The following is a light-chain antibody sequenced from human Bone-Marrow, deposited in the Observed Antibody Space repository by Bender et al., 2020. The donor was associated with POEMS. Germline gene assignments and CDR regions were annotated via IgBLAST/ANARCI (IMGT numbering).Light chain of an antibody. CDR3: SSWDDSLGGWM. J-gene: IGLJ3*02. CDR2: SNY. CDR1: GSNIGSKA. V-gene: IGLV1-44*01. Sequence: QSVLTQPPSPSGTPGQRVTMSCSGSGSNIGSKAVNWYQHLPGTAPRLVVYSNYQRPSGVPARFSGSKSGTSASLAISDIQSEDEGDYYCSSWDDSLGGWMFGGGTKLTVL.